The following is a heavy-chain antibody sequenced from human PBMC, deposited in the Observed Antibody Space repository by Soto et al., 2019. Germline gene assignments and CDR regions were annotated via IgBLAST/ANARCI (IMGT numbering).Heavy chain of an antibody. CDR2: IIPIFGTA. Sequence: QVQLVQSGAEVKKPGSSVKVSCKASGGTFSSYAISWVRQAPGQGLEWMGGIIPIFGTANYAQKFQGRVTITADESTSTAYMELSSLTSEDTAVYYCARVVGSSSSSWYRDYYYYGMDVWGQGTTVTVSS. V-gene: IGHV1-69*01. D-gene: IGHD6-13*01. J-gene: IGHJ6*02. CDR3: ARVVGSSSSSWYRDYYYYGMDV. CDR1: GGTFSSYA.